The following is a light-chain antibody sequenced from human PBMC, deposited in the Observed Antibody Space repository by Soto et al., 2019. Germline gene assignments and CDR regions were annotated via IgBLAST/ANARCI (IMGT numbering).Light chain of an antibody. CDR3: QQYGSSPWT. V-gene: IGKV3-20*01. CDR2: AAS. Sequence: EIVLPQSPGTLSLSPGERATLSCRASQSVAGTYLAWYQQKPGQAPRLLIYAASRRATGIPDRFSGSWSGTDCTLTISRLEPEDVAVYYCQQYGSSPWTLGQGTKVDIK. J-gene: IGKJ1*01. CDR1: QSVAGTY.